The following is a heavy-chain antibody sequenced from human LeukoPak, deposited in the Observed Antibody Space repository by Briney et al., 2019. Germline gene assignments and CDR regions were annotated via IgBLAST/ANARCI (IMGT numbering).Heavy chain of an antibody. J-gene: IGHJ6*03. Sequence: PSETLPLTCTVSGGSISSYYWSRIRQPPGKGLEWIGYIYYSGSTNYNPSLKSRVTISVDTSKNQFSLKLSSVTAADTAVYYCARDRWAMGYYYYMDVWGKGTTVTVSS. CDR3: ARDRWAMGYYYYMDV. V-gene: IGHV4-59*01. CDR2: IYYSGST. D-gene: IGHD5-18*01. CDR1: GGSISSYY.